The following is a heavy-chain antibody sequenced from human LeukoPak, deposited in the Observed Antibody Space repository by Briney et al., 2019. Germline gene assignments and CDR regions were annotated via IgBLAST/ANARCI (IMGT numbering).Heavy chain of an antibody. CDR1: GFTFSSYA. CDR2: ISYDGSNK. CDR3: ARELNY. J-gene: IGHJ4*02. Sequence: PGGSLRVSCAASGFTFSSYAMHWVRQAPGKGLEWVAVISYDGSNKYYADSVKGRFTISRDNSKNTLYLQMNSLRAEDTAVYYCARELNYWGQGTLVTVSS. V-gene: IGHV3-30-3*01.